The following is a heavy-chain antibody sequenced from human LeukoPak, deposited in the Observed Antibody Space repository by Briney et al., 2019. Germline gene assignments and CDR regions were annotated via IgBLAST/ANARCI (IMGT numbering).Heavy chain of an antibody. CDR2: ISSSGSAI. V-gene: IGHV3-48*01. CDR3: VRVKGSYFDY. CDR1: GFPLSGYS. J-gene: IGHJ4*02. Sequence: PGGSLRLSCAASGFPLSGYSINWVRQAPGKGLEWVSYISSSGSAIYYVDSVKGRFTVSRDNAKNSLFLQMNSPRAEDMAVYYCVRVKGSYFDYWGQGALVTVSS. D-gene: IGHD2-15*01.